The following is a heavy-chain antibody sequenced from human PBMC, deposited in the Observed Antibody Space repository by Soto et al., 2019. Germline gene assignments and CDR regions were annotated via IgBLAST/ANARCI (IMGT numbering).Heavy chain of an antibody. CDR2: ISSNGGST. J-gene: IGHJ6*02. CDR3: ARGGSSWPMDV. D-gene: IGHD6-13*01. Sequence: PGGFLRLSCAASGFTFSSFAMHWVRQAPGKGLEYVSAISSNGGSTSYANSVKGRITISRDNSKNTLYLQMGSLRAEDMAVYFCARGGSSWPMDVWGQGTTVTVS. V-gene: IGHV3-64*01. CDR1: GFTFSSFA.